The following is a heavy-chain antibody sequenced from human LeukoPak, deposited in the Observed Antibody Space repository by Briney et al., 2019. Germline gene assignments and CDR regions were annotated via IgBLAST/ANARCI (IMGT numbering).Heavy chain of an antibody. J-gene: IGHJ5*02. V-gene: IGHV3-72*01. CDR2: IRNRVDSYTT. D-gene: IGHD1-26*01. CDR1: RFTFSDHY. CDR3: ARGHSGTSDRLDP. Sequence: PGGSLRLSCAASRFTFSDHYMDWVRQAPGKGLEWVGRIRNRVDSYTTEYAASVKGRFSISRDDSKNSLYLQMNSLKIEDTAVYFCARGHSGTSDRLDPWGQGTLVTVSS.